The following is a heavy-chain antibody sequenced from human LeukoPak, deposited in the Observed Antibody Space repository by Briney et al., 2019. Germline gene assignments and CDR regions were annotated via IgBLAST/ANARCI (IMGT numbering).Heavy chain of an antibody. V-gene: IGHV1-18*04. CDR2: ISAYNGNT. CDR3: ARLTGDEGFDY. D-gene: IGHD3-9*01. CDR1: GYTFTSYY. J-gene: IGHJ4*02. Sequence: ASVKVSCKASGYTFTSYYMHWVRQAPGQGLEWMGWISAYNGNTNYAQKLQGRVTMTTDTSTSTAYMELRSLRSDDTAVYYCARLTGDEGFDYWGQGTLVTVSS.